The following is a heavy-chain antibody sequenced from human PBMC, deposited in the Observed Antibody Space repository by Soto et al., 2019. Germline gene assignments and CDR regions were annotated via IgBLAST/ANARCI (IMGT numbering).Heavy chain of an antibody. CDR3: ARDWGHIVVVVAASHHGSDAFDI. Sequence: AASVKVSCKASGYTFTSYGISWVRQAPGQGLEWMGWISAYNGNTNYAQKLQGRVTMTTDTSTSTAYMELRSLRSDDTAVYYCARDWGHIVVVVAASHHGSDAFDIWGQGTMVTVSS. D-gene: IGHD2-15*01. CDR2: ISAYNGNT. CDR1: GYTFTSYG. V-gene: IGHV1-18*01. J-gene: IGHJ3*02.